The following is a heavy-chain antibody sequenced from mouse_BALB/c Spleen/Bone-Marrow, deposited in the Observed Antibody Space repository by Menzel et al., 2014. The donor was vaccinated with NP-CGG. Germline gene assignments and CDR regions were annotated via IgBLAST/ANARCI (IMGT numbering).Heavy chain of an antibody. CDR3: TRLTYYGLSDY. CDR2: INPESSTV. D-gene: IGHD1-2*01. CDR1: GFDFSRYW. J-gene: IGHJ2*01. V-gene: IGHV4-1*02. Sequence: VQLQQSGGGLVQPGGSLKLSCTASGFDFSRYWVSWVRQAPGKGLQWIGEINPESSTVNYTPSLKDKFIISRDNAKNALYLQVSKVRSEDTALYYCTRLTYYGLSDYWGQGTTLTVSS.